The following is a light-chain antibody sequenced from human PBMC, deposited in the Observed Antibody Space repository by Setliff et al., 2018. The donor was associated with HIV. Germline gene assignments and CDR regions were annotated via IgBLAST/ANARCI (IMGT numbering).Light chain of an antibody. CDR2: AAS. CDR3: QQSYNTPLT. J-gene: IGKJ4*01. V-gene: IGKV1-39*01. Sequence: DIQMTQSPSSLSASVGDRVTITCRASQSTSGYLNWYQQKPGKAPKLLIYAASTLQSGVPSTFRGSVSGTDFTLTISGLQLEDFATYYCQQSYNTPLTFGGGTKVDIK. CDR1: QSTSGY.